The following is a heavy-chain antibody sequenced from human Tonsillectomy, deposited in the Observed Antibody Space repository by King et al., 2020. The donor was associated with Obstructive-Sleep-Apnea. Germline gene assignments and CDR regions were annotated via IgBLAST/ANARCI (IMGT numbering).Heavy chain of an antibody. J-gene: IGHJ4*02. CDR3: AKTYCSGGSCYFSLFDY. D-gene: IGHD2-15*01. V-gene: IGHV3-30*02. Sequence: VQLVESGGGVVQPGRSLRLSCAASGFTFSSYGMHWVRQAPGKGLEWVAFIRYDGSNKYYADSVKGRFTISRDNSKNTLYLQMNSLRAEDTAVYYCAKTYCSGGSCYFSLFDYWGQGTLVTVSS. CDR1: GFTFSSYG. CDR2: IRYDGSNK.